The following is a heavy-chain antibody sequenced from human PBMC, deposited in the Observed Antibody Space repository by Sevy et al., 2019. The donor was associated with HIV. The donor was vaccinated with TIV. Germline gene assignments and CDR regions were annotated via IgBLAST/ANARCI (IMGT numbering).Heavy chain of an antibody. CDR2: CSGSGLTT. J-gene: IGHJ6*02. D-gene: IGHD2-15*01. V-gene: IGHV3-23*01. CDR3: AKDMYCSGGSCYHYYYYVMDV. Sequence: GGSLRLSCAASGFTFSNFAMSWVRQAPEKGLEWVSVCSGSGLTTYYADSVKGRFTISGDNSKNMLYLQIDSLRAEDTAVYYCAKDMYCSGGSCYHYYYYVMDVWSQGTTVTVSS. CDR1: GFTFSNFA.